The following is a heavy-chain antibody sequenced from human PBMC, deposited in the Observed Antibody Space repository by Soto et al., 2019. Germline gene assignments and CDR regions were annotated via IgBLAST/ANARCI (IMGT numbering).Heavy chain of an antibody. V-gene: IGHV4-34*01. CDR2: INHSGST. Sequence: SETLSLTCAVYGGSFIGYYWSWILQPPWKGLEWIGEINHSGSTNYNPSLKSRVTISVDTSKNQFSLKLSSVTAADTAVYYCARARRYYGSGSYYKDVRWFDPWGQGTLVTVSS. CDR1: GGSFIGYY. CDR3: ARARRYYGSGSYYKDVRWFDP. D-gene: IGHD3-10*01. J-gene: IGHJ5*02.